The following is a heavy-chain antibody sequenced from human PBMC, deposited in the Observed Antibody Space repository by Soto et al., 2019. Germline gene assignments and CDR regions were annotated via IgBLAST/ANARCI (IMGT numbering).Heavy chain of an antibody. Sequence: EVQLVESGGGLVQPGGSLRLSCAASGFTFSSYSMNWVRQAPGKGLEWVSYISISSSTIYYADSVKGRFTISRDNAKNSLSLEMNGLRAEDTAVYYCARAPGSPGDYYYYGMDVWGQGTTVTVSS. CDR3: ARAPGSPGDYYYYGMDV. V-gene: IGHV3-48*01. CDR2: ISISSSTI. D-gene: IGHD1-26*01. J-gene: IGHJ6*02. CDR1: GFTFSSYS.